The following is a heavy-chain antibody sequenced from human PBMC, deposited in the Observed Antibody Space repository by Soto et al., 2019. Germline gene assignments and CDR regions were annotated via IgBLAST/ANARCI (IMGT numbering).Heavy chain of an antibody. CDR3: ARGVHQLLYSWWFDL. Sequence: SVKVSCKASGGTFSSYAISWVRQAPGQGLEWMGGIIPIFGTANYAQKFQGRVTITADESTSTAYMELSSLRSEDTAVYYCARGVHQLLYSWWFDLWGQGTLVTVSS. CDR1: GGTFSSYA. J-gene: IGHJ5*02. CDR2: IIPIFGTA. D-gene: IGHD2-2*02. V-gene: IGHV1-69*13.